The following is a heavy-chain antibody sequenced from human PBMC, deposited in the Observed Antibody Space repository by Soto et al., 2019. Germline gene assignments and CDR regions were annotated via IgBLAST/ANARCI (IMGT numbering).Heavy chain of an antibody. V-gene: IGHV4-59*01. J-gene: IGHJ4*02. CDR1: GGSISSYY. CDR2: IYYSGST. CDR3: ARLGHIDDY. D-gene: IGHD5-12*01. Sequence: PSETLSLTCTVSGGSISSYYWSWIRQPPGKGLEWIGYIYYSGSTNYNPSLKSRVTISVDTFKNQFSLKLSSVTAADTAVYYCARLGHIDDYWGQGTPVTVSS.